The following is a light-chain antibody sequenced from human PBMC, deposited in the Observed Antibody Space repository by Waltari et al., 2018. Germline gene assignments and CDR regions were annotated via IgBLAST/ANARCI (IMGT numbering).Light chain of an antibody. J-gene: IGKJ2*01. CDR2: WAS. Sequence: DIVLTQSPDSLAVSLGERATINCKSSQSVVFSSNNKNYLAWYQQEPGQPPKLLITWASTRESGVPDRFSGGGSETDFTLTISSLQAEDVAVYYCQQCYTFPYTFGQGTKLEIK. CDR1: QSVVFSSNNKNY. V-gene: IGKV4-1*01. CDR3: QQCYTFPYT.